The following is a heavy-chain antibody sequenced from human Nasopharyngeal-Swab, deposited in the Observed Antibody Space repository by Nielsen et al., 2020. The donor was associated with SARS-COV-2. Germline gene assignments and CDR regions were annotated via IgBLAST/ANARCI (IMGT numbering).Heavy chain of an antibody. CDR1: GYTFTSYY. CDR3: ARDLQVQGVLDY. J-gene: IGHJ4*02. V-gene: IGHV1-46*01. Sequence: ASVKVSCKASGYTFTSYYMHWVRQAPGQGLEWMGIINPSGGSTSYAQKFQGRVTMTRDTSTSTVYMELSSLRSEDTAVYYCARDLQVQGVLDYWGQGTLVTISS. D-gene: IGHD2-8*02. CDR2: INPSGGST.